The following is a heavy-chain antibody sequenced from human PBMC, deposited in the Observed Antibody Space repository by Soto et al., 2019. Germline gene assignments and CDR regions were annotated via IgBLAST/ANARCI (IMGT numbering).Heavy chain of an antibody. CDR1: GFTFSSYA. V-gene: IGHV3-23*01. Sequence: EVQLLESGGGLVQPGGSLRLSCAASGFTFSSYAMSWVRQAPGKGLEWVSAISGSGGSTYYADSVKGRFTISRDNSKKTLNLQMNSLRDEDTAVYYCAKVDEDGSESYYHYYYYYCMDVWGKGTTVTVSS. D-gene: IGHD3-10*01. CDR2: ISGSGGST. J-gene: IGHJ6*03. CDR3: AKVDEDGSESYYHYYYYYCMDV.